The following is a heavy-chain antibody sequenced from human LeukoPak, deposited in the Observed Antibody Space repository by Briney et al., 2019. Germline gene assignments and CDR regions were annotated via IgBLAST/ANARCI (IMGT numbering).Heavy chain of an antibody. CDR2: IKQDGSEK. CDR3: ARDSPYNWNYDASAFDI. Sequence: GGSLRLSCAASGFTFSSYWMSWVRQAPGKGPEWVANIKQDGSEKYYVDSVKGRFTISRDNAKNSLYLQMNSLRAEDTAVYYCARDSPYNWNYDASAFDIWGQGTMVTVSS. D-gene: IGHD1-7*01. CDR1: GFTFSSYW. J-gene: IGHJ3*02. V-gene: IGHV3-7*01.